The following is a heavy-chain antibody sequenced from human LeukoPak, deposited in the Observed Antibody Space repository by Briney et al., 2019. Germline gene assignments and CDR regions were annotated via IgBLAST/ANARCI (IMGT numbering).Heavy chain of an antibody. D-gene: IGHD4-23*01. CDR3: ARGGGDYGGNPFDY. CDR2: IYYSGST. V-gene: IGHV4-59*12. CDR1: GGSISSYY. J-gene: IGHJ4*02. Sequence: SETLSLTCTVSGGSISSYYWSWIRQPPGKGLEWIGYIYYSGSTNYNPSLKSRVTISVDTSKNQFSLKLSSVTAADTAVYYCARGGGDYGGNPFDYWGQGTLVTVSS.